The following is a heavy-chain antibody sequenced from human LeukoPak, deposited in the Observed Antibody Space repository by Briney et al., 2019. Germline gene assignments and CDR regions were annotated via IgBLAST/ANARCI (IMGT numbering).Heavy chain of an antibody. CDR3: TTDFTMVRGRMGY. CDR2: IKSKTDGGTT. V-gene: IGHV3-15*01. CDR1: GFTFSNAW. J-gene: IGHJ4*02. D-gene: IGHD3-10*01. Sequence: KPGGSLRLSCAASGFTFSNAWMSWVRQAPGKGLEWVGRIKSKTDGGTTDYAAPVKGRFTISRDDSKNKLYLQMNSLKTEDTAVYYCTTDFTMVRGRMGYWGQGTLVTVSS.